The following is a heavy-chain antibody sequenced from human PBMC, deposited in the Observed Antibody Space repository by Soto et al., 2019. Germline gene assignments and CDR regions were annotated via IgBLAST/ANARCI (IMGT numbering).Heavy chain of an antibody. D-gene: IGHD6-13*01. Sequence: QVQLQESGPGLVKPSETLSLTCNVSGESMTKYYWSWIRQPAGKGLEWIGRIYTSGSTNYNPSLKSRATMSIDTSNNHFSLNLKSVTAADTAVYYCARTIGAAYYFDFWGQGALVTVSS. CDR3: ARTIGAAYYFDF. V-gene: IGHV4-4*07. CDR1: GESMTKYY. CDR2: IYTSGST. J-gene: IGHJ4*02.